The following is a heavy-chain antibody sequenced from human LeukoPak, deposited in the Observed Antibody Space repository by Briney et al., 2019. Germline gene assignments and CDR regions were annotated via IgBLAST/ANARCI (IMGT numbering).Heavy chain of an antibody. J-gene: IGHJ5*02. D-gene: IGHD3-10*01. CDR1: GFTFTRYD. Sequence: SVKVSCKASGFTFTRYDINWVRQATGQGLEWMGWMNPNNGNTGYAQTFQGRVTMTRDTFTSTAYMEPRSLTSEDTAVYYCVRDGEGLAISVNYWFDLWGQGTLVTVSS. CDR2: MNPNNGNT. CDR3: VRDGEGLAISVNYWFDL. V-gene: IGHV1-8*01.